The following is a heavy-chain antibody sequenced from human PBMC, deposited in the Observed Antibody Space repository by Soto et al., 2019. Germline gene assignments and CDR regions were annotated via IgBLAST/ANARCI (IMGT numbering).Heavy chain of an antibody. V-gene: IGHV3-30*18. CDR1: GFTFRSYG. CDR2: ISNDGSNK. Sequence: GGSLRLSCAASGFTFRSYGMHWVRQAPGKGLEWVAVISNDGSNKYYADSVKGRFTISRDTSKNTLYLQMNSLRAEDTAVYYCAKDYSTWCMDVWGQGTTVTVSS. CDR3: AKDYSTWCMDV. J-gene: IGHJ6*02. D-gene: IGHD6-13*01.